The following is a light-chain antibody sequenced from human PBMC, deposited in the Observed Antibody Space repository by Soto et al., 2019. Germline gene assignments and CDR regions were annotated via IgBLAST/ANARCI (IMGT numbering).Light chain of an antibody. Sequence: EIVMTQSPATLSVSPGERATLSCRASQSVRSNLAWYQQKPGQAPRLLIYGASTRATGIPVRFSGSGSGTEFTLTITSLQSEDFAVYYCQHYNNWPPWTFGQGTKVDIK. CDR3: QHYNNWPPWT. CDR2: GAS. CDR1: QSVRSN. J-gene: IGKJ1*01. V-gene: IGKV3-15*01.